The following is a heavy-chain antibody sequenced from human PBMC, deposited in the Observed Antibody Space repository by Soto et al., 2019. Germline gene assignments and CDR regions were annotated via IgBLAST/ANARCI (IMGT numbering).Heavy chain of an antibody. D-gene: IGHD2-21*01. V-gene: IGHV3-30*18. J-gene: IGHJ4*02. CDR2: ISYDGSNK. Sequence: GSLRLSCAASGFTFSSYGMHWVRQAPGKGLEWVAVISYDGSNKYYADSVKGRFTISRDNSKNTLYLQMNSLRAEDTAVYYCAKDERWLSIVFGSCFDYWGQGTLVTVSS. CDR3: AKDERWLSIVFGSCFDY. CDR1: GFTFSSYG.